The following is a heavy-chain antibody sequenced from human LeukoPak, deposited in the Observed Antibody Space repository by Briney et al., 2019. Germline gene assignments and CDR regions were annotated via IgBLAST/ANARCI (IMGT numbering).Heavy chain of an antibody. CDR3: AKMTIHGDSVL. J-gene: IGHJ4*02. Sequence: SETLSLTCTVSGGSISSSSYYWGWIRQPPVKGLEWIGSIYYSGSTYYNPSLKSRVTISVDTSKNQFSLKLSSVTAADTAVYYCAKMTIHGDSVLWGQGSLVTVSS. CDR1: GGSISSSSYY. D-gene: IGHD2-21*02. V-gene: IGHV4-39*07. CDR2: IYYSGST.